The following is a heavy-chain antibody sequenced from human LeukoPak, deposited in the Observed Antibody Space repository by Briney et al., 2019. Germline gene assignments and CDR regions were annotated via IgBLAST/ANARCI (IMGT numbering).Heavy chain of an antibody. V-gene: IGHV4-34*01. J-gene: IGHJ6*03. Sequence: PSETLSLTCAVYGGSFSGYYWSWIRQPPGKGLEWIGEINHSGSTNYNPSLKSRVTISVDTSKNQFSLKLSSVTAADTAVYYCARHSTRGMANYYGSGSYVVYYYYYMDVWGKGTTVTISS. CDR2: INHSGST. CDR3: ARHSTRGMANYYGSGSYVVYYYYYMDV. CDR1: GGSFSGYY. D-gene: IGHD3-10*01.